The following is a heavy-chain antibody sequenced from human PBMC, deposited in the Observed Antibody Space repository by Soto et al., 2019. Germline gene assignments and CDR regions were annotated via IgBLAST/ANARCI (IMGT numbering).Heavy chain of an antibody. CDR2: ISYDGSNK. CDR3: AKDGGYYGSGSYYPDYMDV. V-gene: IGHV3-30*18. Sequence: PGGSLRLSCAASGFTFSSYGMHWVRQAPGKGLEWVAVISYDGSNKYYADSVKGRFTISRDNSKNTLYLQMNSLRAEDTAVYYCAKDGGYYGSGSYYPDYMDVWGKGTTVTVSS. CDR1: GFTFSSYG. D-gene: IGHD3-10*01. J-gene: IGHJ6*03.